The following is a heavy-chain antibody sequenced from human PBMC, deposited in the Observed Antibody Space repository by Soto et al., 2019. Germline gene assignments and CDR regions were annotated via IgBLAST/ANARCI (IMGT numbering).Heavy chain of an antibody. J-gene: IGHJ2*01. CDR2: ISYDGSNK. CDR3: ARPLWRDDYNWAYFDL. V-gene: IGHV3-30-3*01. D-gene: IGHD4-4*01. CDR1: GFTFSSYA. Sequence: GGSLRLSCAASGFTFSSYAMHRVRQAPGKGLEWVAVISYDGSNKYYADSVKGRFTISRDNSKNTLYLQMNSLRAEDTAVYYCARPLWRDDYNWAYFDLWGRGTLVTVSS.